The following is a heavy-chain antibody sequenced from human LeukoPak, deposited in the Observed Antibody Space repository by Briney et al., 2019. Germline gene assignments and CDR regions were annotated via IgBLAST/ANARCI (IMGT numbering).Heavy chain of an antibody. V-gene: IGHV4-59*01. Sequence: ASEPLSLTCTVSGGSISSYYWSWIRQPPGKGLEWIGYIYYSGSTNYNPSLKSRVTISVDTSKNQFSLKLSSVTAADTAVYYCARQYCSGGNCYPFDAFDVWGQGTMVTVSS. CDR3: ARQYCSGGNCYPFDAFDV. CDR2: IYYSGST. D-gene: IGHD2-15*01. J-gene: IGHJ3*01. CDR1: GGSISSYY.